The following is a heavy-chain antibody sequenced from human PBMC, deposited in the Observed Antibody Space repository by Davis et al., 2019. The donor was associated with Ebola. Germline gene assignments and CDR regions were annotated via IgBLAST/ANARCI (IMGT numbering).Heavy chain of an antibody. CDR1: GGSFSGYY. J-gene: IGHJ3*02. CDR2: INHSGST. CDR3: ASEYCSSASCHDAFDI. Sequence: MPSETLSLTCAVYGGSFSGYYWSWIRQPPGKGLEWIGEINHSGSTNYNPSLKSRVTISVDTSKNQFSLKLSSVTAADTAVYYCASEYCSSASCHDAFDIWGQGTMVTVSS. V-gene: IGHV4-34*01. D-gene: IGHD2-2*01.